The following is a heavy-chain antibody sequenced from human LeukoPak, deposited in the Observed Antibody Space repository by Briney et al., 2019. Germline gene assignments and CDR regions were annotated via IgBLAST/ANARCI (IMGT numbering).Heavy chain of an antibody. J-gene: IGHJ5*01. D-gene: IGHD6-19*01. CDR2: INSDGYSI. V-gene: IGHV3-74*03. CDR1: GFTFSGYW. CDR3: ARAGYSSEFDS. Sequence: PGGPLRLSCAASGFTFSGYWMHGVRQAPGKGLGCVSRINSDGYSITYADSVKGRFTISRDNAKNTLYLQMNSLIAEDTAVYFCARAGYSSEFDSWGQGTLVTVSS.